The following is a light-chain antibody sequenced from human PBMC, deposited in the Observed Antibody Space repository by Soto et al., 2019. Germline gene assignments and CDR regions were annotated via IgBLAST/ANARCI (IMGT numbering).Light chain of an antibody. Sequence: DIVLTQSPATLSLSPGERATLSCRASQSVSSYLAWYQQKPGQAPRLLIYDASNRATGIPARFSGSGSGTDFTLTINSLESEDFAVYYCQQRSNWPRTFGQGTKVDIK. V-gene: IGKV3-11*01. CDR1: QSVSSY. J-gene: IGKJ1*01. CDR2: DAS. CDR3: QQRSNWPRT.